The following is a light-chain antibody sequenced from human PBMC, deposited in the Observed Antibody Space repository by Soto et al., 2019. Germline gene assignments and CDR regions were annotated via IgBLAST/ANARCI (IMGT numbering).Light chain of an antibody. Sequence: QSVLTQPPSVSGAPGQRVTIACTGSSSNIGAGYDVHWYQQVPGTAPKLLIYGNTNRPSGVPDRFSGSKSDTSASLAITGLQARDEADYYCQSYDSSLSGWRVFGGGTKLTVL. CDR1: SSNIGAGYD. J-gene: IGLJ3*02. CDR3: QSYDSSLSGWRV. CDR2: GNT. V-gene: IGLV1-40*01.